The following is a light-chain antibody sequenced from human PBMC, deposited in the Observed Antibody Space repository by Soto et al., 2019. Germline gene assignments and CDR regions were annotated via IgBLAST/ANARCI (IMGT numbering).Light chain of an antibody. CDR3: QQRQNWHPDAT. J-gene: IGKJ4*01. CDR2: DVS. Sequence: EIVLTQSPATLSLSPGERATLSCRASQSVSRYLAWYQQKPGQAPRLLIYDVSNRATGIPTRFSGSGSATDFTLTISSLEPEDFAVYYCQQRQNWHPDATFGGGTKVEIK. V-gene: IGKV3-11*01. CDR1: QSVSRY.